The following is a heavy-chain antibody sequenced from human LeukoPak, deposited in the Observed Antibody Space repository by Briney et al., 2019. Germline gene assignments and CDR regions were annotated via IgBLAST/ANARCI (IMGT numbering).Heavy chain of an antibody. CDR3: ATKQWLAPPPDS. D-gene: IGHD6-19*01. V-gene: IGHV3-74*01. CDR1: GFTFSKYW. CDR2: INTDGTVT. Sequence: HPGGYLRLSCAASGFTFSKYWMLWVRQAPGKGLESVSRINTDGTVTTYADSVKGRFTVSRDNADNTMFLQMNSVRDEDTAVYYCATKQWLAPPPDSWGQGTPVTVSS. J-gene: IGHJ4*02.